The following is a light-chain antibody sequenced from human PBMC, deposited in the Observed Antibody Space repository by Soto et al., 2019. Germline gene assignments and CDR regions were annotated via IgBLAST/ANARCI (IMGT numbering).Light chain of an antibody. CDR3: CSYAGSTTFGV. J-gene: IGLJ3*02. CDR1: SSDVGSYNL. Sequence: QSVLTQPASVSGSPGQSITISCTGTSSDVGSYNLVSWYQQHPGKAPKLSIYEVSKRPSGVSNRFSGSKSGNTASLTISGFQAEDETNSYCCSYAGSTTFGVFGGGTKLTVL. V-gene: IGLV2-23*02. CDR2: EVS.